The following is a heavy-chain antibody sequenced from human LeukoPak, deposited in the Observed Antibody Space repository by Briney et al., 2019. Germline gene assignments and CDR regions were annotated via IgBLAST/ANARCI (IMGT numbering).Heavy chain of an antibody. D-gene: IGHD6-13*01. V-gene: IGHV3-30-3*01. CDR1: GFTFSSYA. CDR3: ARDNGEWEQLVIYMDV. J-gene: IGHJ6*03. CDR2: ISYDGSNK. Sequence: GGSLRLSCAASGFTFSSYAMHWVRQAPGKGLEWVAVISYDGSNKYYADSVKGRFTISRDNSKNTLYLQMNSLRAEDTAVYYCARDNGEWEQLVIYMDVWGKGTTVTVSS.